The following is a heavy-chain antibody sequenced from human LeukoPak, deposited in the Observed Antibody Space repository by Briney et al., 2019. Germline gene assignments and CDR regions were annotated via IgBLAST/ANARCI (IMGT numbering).Heavy chain of an antibody. CDR2: ISSGSSNK. CDR3: AKDREDDYSNYLDY. V-gene: IGHV3-48*01. Sequence: PGGSLRLSCAASGFTFSSYSMNWVRQTPEKGLEWVSYISSGSSNKYYADSVKGRFTISRDNSKNTLYLQMNSLRAEDTAVYYCAKDREDDYSNYLDYWGQGTLVTVSS. J-gene: IGHJ4*02. D-gene: IGHD4-11*01. CDR1: GFTFSSYS.